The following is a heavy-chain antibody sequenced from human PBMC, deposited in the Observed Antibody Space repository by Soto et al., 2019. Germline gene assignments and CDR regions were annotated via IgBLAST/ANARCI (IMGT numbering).Heavy chain of an antibody. D-gene: IGHD1-7*01. CDR2: IKSKTDGGTT. CDR1: GFTFSNAW. V-gene: IGHV3-15*07. CDR3: TTEGVHNWNYVMGLYYFDY. Sequence: GGSLRLSCAASGFTFSNAWMNWVRQAPGKGLEWVGRIKSKTDGGTTDYAAPVKGRFTISRDDSKNTLYLQMNSLKTEDTAVYYCTTEGVHNWNYVMGLYYFDYWGQGTLVTVSS. J-gene: IGHJ4*02.